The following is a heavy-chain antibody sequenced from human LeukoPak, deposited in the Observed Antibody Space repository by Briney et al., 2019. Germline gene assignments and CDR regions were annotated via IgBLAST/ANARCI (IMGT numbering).Heavy chain of an antibody. CDR2: INYNGEIT. J-gene: IGHJ3*02. V-gene: IGHV4-34*09. Sequence: SETLSLTCAVPGGSFSGYLWSWLRQPPGKGLEWVGEINYNGEITNYDPSLKSRVTISVDKSKNQFPLKLSSVTAADTAVYYCASYFYSYGNDAFDIWGQGTMVTVSS. D-gene: IGHD5-18*01. CDR3: ASYFYSYGNDAFDI. CDR1: GGSFSGYL.